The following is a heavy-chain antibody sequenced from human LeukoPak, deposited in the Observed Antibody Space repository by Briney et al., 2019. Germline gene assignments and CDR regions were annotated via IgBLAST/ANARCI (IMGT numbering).Heavy chain of an antibody. CDR2: ISGSGDTT. D-gene: IGHD2-15*01. CDR3: AASPPWSNAFDI. CDR1: GFTFSAYA. Sequence: GGSLRLSCAASGFTFSAYAMTWVRQAPGEGLEWVSGISGSGDTTYYADSVKGRFTISRDNSKSTLYLQMNSLRAEDTAVYYCAASPPWSNAFDIWGQGTMVPVSS. J-gene: IGHJ3*02. V-gene: IGHV3-23*01.